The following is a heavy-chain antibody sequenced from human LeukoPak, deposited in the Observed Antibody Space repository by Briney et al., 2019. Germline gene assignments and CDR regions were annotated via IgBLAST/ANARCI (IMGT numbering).Heavy chain of an antibody. J-gene: IGHJ4*02. CDR1: GGTFSSYA. V-gene: IGHV1-69*13. Sequence: SVKVSCKASGGTFSSYAISWVRQAPGQGLEWMGGIIPIFGTASYAQKFQGRVTITADESTSAAYMELSSLRSEDTAVYYCARDIDYGDSNEDYWGQGTLVTVSS. D-gene: IGHD4-17*01. CDR3: ARDIDYGDSNEDY. CDR2: IIPIFGTA.